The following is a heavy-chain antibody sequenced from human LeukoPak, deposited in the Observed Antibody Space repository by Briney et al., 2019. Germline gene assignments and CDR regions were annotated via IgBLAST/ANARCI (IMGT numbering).Heavy chain of an antibody. Sequence: AGGSLRLSCAASGFTFSSYSMNWVRQAPGKGLEWVSSISSSSSYIYYADSVKGRFTISRDNAKNSLYLQMNSLRAEDTAVYYCARDWGYCSSTSCSGIDYWDQGTLVTVSS. J-gene: IGHJ4*02. D-gene: IGHD2-2*01. CDR1: GFTFSSYS. V-gene: IGHV3-21*01. CDR2: ISSSSSYI. CDR3: ARDWGYCSSTSCSGIDY.